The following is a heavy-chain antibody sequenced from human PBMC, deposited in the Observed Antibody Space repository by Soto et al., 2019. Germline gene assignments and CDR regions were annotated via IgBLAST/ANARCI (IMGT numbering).Heavy chain of an antibody. Sequence: GASVKVSCKASGYTFTSYYMHWVRQAPGQGLEWMGIINPSGGSTSYAQKFQGRVTMTRDTSTSTVYMELSSLRSEDTAVYYCARDLADILTGFQAGVNWFDPWGQGTLVTVSS. CDR3: ARDLADILTGFQAGVNWFDP. J-gene: IGHJ5*02. CDR1: GYTFTSYY. V-gene: IGHV1-46*03. D-gene: IGHD3-9*01. CDR2: INPSGGST.